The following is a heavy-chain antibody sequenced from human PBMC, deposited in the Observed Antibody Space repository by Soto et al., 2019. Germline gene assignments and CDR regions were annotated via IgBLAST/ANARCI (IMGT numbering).Heavy chain of an antibody. D-gene: IGHD3-16*01. CDR3: VKEGGGPTYFDH. Sequence: EVQLLASGGDLVQPGGSLRLSCAGSGFNFRNYDMAWVRQAPGKGLEWVSSISGSNGDTHYADSVKGRFTISIDNSKNTPYMQMNSLGAEDTAVYYCVKEGGGPTYFDHWGQGTLVTVSA. V-gene: IGHV3-23*01. CDR1: GFNFRNYD. CDR2: ISGSNGDT. J-gene: IGHJ4*02.